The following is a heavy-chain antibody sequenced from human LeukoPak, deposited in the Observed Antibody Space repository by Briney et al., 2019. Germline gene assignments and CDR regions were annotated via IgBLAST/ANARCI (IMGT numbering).Heavy chain of an antibody. CDR3: ARGPRAYGDLDY. V-gene: IGHV1-8*01. Sequence: ASVKVSCKASGYTFTSYDINWVRQATGQGLEWMGWMNPNSGITGYAQKFQGRVTMTRNTSISTAYMELSSLRSEDTAVYYCARGPRAYGDLDYWGQGTLVTVSS. CDR1: GYTFTSYD. J-gene: IGHJ4*02. D-gene: IGHD4-17*01. CDR2: MNPNSGIT.